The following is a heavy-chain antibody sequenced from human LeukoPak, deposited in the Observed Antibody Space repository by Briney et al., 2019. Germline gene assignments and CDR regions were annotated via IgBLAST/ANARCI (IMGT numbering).Heavy chain of an antibody. V-gene: IGHV1-69*04. CDR1: GGTFSSYA. CDR3: ARSSYGSGSY. J-gene: IGHJ4*02. D-gene: IGHD3-10*01. CDR2: IIPILGIA. Sequence: SVKVSCKASGGTFSSYAISWVRQAPGQGLEWMGRIIPILGIANYAQKFQGRVTITADKSTSTAYMELSSLRSEDTAVYYCARSSYGSGSYWGQGTLVTVAS.